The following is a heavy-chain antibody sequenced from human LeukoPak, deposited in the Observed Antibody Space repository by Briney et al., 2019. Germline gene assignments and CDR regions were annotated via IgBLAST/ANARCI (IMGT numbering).Heavy chain of an antibody. V-gene: IGHV1-2*02. CDR2: INPNSGGT. D-gene: IGHD3-10*01. J-gene: IGHJ3*02. CDR1: GYTFTGYY. CDR3: ARERRGQAFDI. Sequence: ASVKVSCKASGYTFTGYYMHWVRQAPGQGLVWMGWINPNSGGTNYAQKFQGSVTMTRDTSISTTYMELSSLKSDDTAVFYCARERRGQAFDIWGQGTMVTVSS.